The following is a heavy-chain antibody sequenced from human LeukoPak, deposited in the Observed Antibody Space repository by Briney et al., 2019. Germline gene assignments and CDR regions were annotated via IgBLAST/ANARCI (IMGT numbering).Heavy chain of an antibody. D-gene: IGHD5-18*01. CDR3: ARVQLWLGRYYYYGMDV. CDR2: ISAYNGNT. V-gene: IGHV1-18*01. J-gene: IGHJ6*02. CDR1: GYTFTSYG. Sequence: ASVKVSCKASGYTFTSYGISWVRQAPGQGLEWMGWISAYNGNTNYAQKLQGRVTMTTGTSTSTAYMELRSLRSDDTAVYYCARVQLWLGRYYYYGMDVWGQGTTVTVSS.